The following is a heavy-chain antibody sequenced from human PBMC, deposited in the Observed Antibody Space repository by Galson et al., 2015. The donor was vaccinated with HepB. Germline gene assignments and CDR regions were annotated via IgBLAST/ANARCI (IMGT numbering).Heavy chain of an antibody. V-gene: IGHV3-30*18. CDR2: ISYDGSNK. D-gene: IGHD2-15*01. J-gene: IGHJ4*02. CDR1: GFTFSSYG. Sequence: SLRLSCAASGFTFSSYGMHWVRQAPGKGLEWVAVISYDGSNKYCADSVKGRFTISRDNSKNTLYLQMNSLRAEDTAVYYCAKGCSGGSCYDQYYFDYWGQGTLVTVSS. CDR3: AKGCSGGSCYDQYYFDY.